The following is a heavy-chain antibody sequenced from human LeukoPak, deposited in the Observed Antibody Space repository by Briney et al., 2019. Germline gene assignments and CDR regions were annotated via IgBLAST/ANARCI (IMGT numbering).Heavy chain of an antibody. Sequence: GGSLRLSCAASGFTFSSYAMSWVRQAPGKGLEWVSAISGSGGSTYYADSVKGRFTISRDSSKNTLYLQMNSLRAEDTAVYYCAKDGEASSGYYYFDYWGQGTLVTVSS. CDR2: ISGSGGST. CDR3: AKDGEASSGYYYFDY. V-gene: IGHV3-23*01. J-gene: IGHJ4*02. CDR1: GFTFSSYA. D-gene: IGHD3-22*01.